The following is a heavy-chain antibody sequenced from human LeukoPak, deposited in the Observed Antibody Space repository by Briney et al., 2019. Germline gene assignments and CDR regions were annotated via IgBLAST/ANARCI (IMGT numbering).Heavy chain of an antibody. CDR2: INPNSGGT. CDR3: ARCPVQLLWFGELSYVFDY. V-gene: IGHV1-2*02. Sequence: ASVKVSCKASGYTFTGYYMHWVRQAPGQGLEWMGWINPNSGGTNYAQKFQGRVTMTRDTSNSTAYMELSRLRSDDTAVYYCARCPVQLLWFGELSYVFDYWGQGTLVTVSS. D-gene: IGHD3-10*01. CDR1: GYTFTGYY. J-gene: IGHJ4*02.